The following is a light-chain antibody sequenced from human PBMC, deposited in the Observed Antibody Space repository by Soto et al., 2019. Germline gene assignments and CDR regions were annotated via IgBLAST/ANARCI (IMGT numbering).Light chain of an antibody. V-gene: IGKV1-6*01. CDR2: AAS. CDR1: QGIRND. J-gene: IGKJ1*01. CDR3: LRDHNYPWT. Sequence: AIQMTQSPSSLSASVGDRVTITCRASQGIRNDLGWFQQKPGKAPNLLIYAASSLQRGVPSRFSGSGSGTEFSLTISSLQPEDFATYYCLRDHNYPWTFGQGKKVEV.